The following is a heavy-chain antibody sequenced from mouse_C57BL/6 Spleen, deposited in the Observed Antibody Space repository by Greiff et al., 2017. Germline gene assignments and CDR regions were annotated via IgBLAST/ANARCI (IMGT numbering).Heavy chain of an antibody. CDR2: ISDGGSYT. CDR1: GFTFSSYA. D-gene: IGHD3-2*02. CDR3: ARETSQATLDD. Sequence: EVQGVESGGGLVKPGGSLKLSCAASGFTFSSYAMSWVRQTPEKRLEWVATISDGGSYTYYPDNVKGRFTISRDNAKNNLYLQMSHLKSEDTAMYYCARETSQATLDDWGKGTTLTVSS. J-gene: IGHJ2*01. V-gene: IGHV5-4*01.